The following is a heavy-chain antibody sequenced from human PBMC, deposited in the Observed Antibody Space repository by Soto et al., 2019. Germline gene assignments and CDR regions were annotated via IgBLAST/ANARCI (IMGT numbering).Heavy chain of an antibody. D-gene: IGHD2-8*02. J-gene: IGHJ4*02. V-gene: IGHV3-23*01. Sequence: EVQLLESGGGLVQPGRSLRLSCAASGFTFSNYAMSWVRQAPGQGLDWVSAMSGSGGTTYYADSVKGRFTISRDNSKNMLFLQRNSSRAEHAAVYYCPKFVVETGSNCGWPWWFPYWGQGTLVTVSS. CDR2: MSGSGGTT. CDR3: PKFVVETGSNCGWPWWFPY. CDR1: GFTFSNYA.